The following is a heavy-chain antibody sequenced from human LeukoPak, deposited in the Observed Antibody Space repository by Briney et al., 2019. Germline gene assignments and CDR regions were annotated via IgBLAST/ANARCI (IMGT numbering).Heavy chain of an antibody. V-gene: IGHV3-74*01. CDR3: ARDGWQGPSRYYDFWSGYYKAYYYYGMDV. CDR1: GFTFSSYW. D-gene: IGHD3-3*01. J-gene: IGHJ6*02. CDR2: INSDGSST. Sequence: PGGSLRLSCAASGFTFSSYWMHWVRQAPGKGLVGVSRINSDGSSTSYADSVKGRFTISRDNAKNTLYLQMNSLRAEDTAVYYCARDGWQGPSRYYDFWSGYYKAYYYYGMDVWGQGTTVTVSS.